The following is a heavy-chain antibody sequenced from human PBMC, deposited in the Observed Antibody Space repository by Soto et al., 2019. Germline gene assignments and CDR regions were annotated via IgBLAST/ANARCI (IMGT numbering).Heavy chain of an antibody. V-gene: IGHV1-69*01. CDR3: AGVDCGGGTCYSGGVDY. CDR2: LTPVFRTA. Sequence: DLEQSGAEVKKPGSSVTVSCKASGASFYNFALYWVRQAPGQGLEWVGGLTPVFRTANYSQKFQGRVTITADESTTTAYMDLSNLRSDDTAVFYCAGVDCGGGTCYSGGVDYRGQGTLVTVSS. CDR1: GASFYNFA. J-gene: IGHJ4*02. D-gene: IGHD2-15*01.